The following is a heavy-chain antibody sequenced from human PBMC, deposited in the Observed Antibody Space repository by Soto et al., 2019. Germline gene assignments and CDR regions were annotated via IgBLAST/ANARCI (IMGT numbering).Heavy chain of an antibody. CDR2: IHSGNTT. D-gene: IGHD3-22*01. CDR3: AGGRGYYDTHGYSGYYFDS. J-gene: IGHJ4*02. V-gene: IGHV3-53*01. Sequence: EVQLVESGGGLVQPGGSLRLSCAASGVTVSNKYMSWVRQAPGKGLECVSFIHSGNTTYYADSVKGRVNIARDNSKNTLYLRMDSLSAEDTALYYCAGGRGYYDTHGYSGYYFDSWGEGTLITVTS. CDR1: GVTVSNKY.